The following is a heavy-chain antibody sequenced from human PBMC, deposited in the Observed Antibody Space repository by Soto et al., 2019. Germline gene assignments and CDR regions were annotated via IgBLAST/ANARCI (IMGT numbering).Heavy chain of an antibody. CDR3: AKDSNKYSSSLRGRYLDY. CDR2: ISGGGSNT. J-gene: IGHJ4*02. Sequence: GGSLRLSCAASGFPFSSYVMAWVRQAPGKGLEWVSGISGGGSNTFYADSVKGRFTISRENSKNTLLLQMNRLGAEDTAVYYCAKDSNKYSSSLRGRYLDYWAQGIGVTVSS. V-gene: IGHV3-23*01. D-gene: IGHD4-4*01. CDR1: GFPFSSYV.